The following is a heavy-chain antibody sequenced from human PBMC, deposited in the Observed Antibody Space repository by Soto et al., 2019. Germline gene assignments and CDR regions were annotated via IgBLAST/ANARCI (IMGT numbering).Heavy chain of an antibody. Sequence: SETLSLTCTVSGGSLTKYYWSWIRQPAGKGLEWIGRVSTSGNVVSKASLRSRLTMSVDTSKNQFSLRLTSVTAADMAVYYCARDNNDFWSLYPLAFDYWGQGALVTVSS. CDR2: VSTSGNV. V-gene: IGHV4-4*07. CDR3: ARDNNDFWSLYPLAFDY. CDR1: GGSLTKYY. J-gene: IGHJ4*02. D-gene: IGHD3-3*01.